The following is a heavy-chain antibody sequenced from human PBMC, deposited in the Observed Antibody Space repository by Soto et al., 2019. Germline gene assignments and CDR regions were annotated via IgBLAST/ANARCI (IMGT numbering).Heavy chain of an antibody. J-gene: IGHJ4*02. CDR1: GFTFSSYS. CDR3: VRHWLATREFDY. Sequence: GGSLRLSCAASGFTFSSYSMNWVRQAPGKGLEWVSSLSSSSGHIYYADSVKGRFTISRDNAKNSLYLQMNSLRAEDTAVYYCVRHWLATREFDYWGQGTLVTVSS. CDR2: LSSSSGHI. D-gene: IGHD1-26*01. V-gene: IGHV3-21*01.